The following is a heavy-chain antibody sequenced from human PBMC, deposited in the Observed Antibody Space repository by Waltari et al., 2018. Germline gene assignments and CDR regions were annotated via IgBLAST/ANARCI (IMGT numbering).Heavy chain of an antibody. Sequence: QVQLQESGPGLVKPSETLSLTCTVSGGSISSPYWSWIRQPPGKGLEWIGYIYYSGSTNYNPSLKSRVTISVDTSKNQFSLKLSSVTAADTAVYYCARARFRANYYGMDVWGQGTTVTVSS. D-gene: IGHD3-3*01. CDR2: IYYSGST. J-gene: IGHJ6*02. CDR1: GGSISSPY. CDR3: ARARFRANYYGMDV. V-gene: IGHV4-59*11.